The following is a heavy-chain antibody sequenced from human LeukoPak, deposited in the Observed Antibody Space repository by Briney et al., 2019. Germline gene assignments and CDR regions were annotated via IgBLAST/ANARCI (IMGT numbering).Heavy chain of an antibody. V-gene: IGHV3-21*01. J-gene: IGHJ6*03. CDR2: INSSSSYI. Sequence: GGSLRLSCAASGFTFSSYSMNWVRQAPGKGLEWVSSINSSSSYIYYADSVKGRFTISRDNAKNSLYLQMNSLRAEDTAVYYCARTRPTNYYDSSGPMDVWGKGTTVTVSS. CDR1: GFTFSSYS. D-gene: IGHD3-22*01. CDR3: ARTRPTNYYDSSGPMDV.